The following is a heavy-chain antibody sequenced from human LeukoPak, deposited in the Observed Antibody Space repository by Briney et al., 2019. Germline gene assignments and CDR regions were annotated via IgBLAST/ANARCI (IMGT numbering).Heavy chain of an antibody. CDR2: ISYDGSNK. V-gene: IGHV3-30-3*01. Sequence: GGSLRLSCAASGFTFSSYAMHWVRQAPGKGLEWVADISYDGSNKYYADSVKGRFTISRDDSKNTLYLQMNSLRAEDTAVYYCARDRYDFWSGTSFCFDYWGQGTLVTVSS. J-gene: IGHJ4*02. D-gene: IGHD3-3*01. CDR1: GFTFSSYA. CDR3: ARDRYDFWSGTSFCFDY.